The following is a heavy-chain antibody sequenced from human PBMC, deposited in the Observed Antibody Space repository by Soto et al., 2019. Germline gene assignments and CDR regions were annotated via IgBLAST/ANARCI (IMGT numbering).Heavy chain of an antibody. V-gene: IGHV2-5*01. CDR3: AHRPSGWYLFDY. CDR2: IYWNDDK. J-gene: IGHJ4*02. D-gene: IGHD6-19*01. Sequence: QITFKESGPTLVRPTQTLTLTCTFSGFSLSTSGLGVGWIRQPPGKALEWLALIYWNDDKRYSPSLKARLTITKDTSKNQVVLTMTNMDPVDTATYYGAHRPSGWYLFDYWGQGTLVTVSS. CDR1: GFSLSTSGLG.